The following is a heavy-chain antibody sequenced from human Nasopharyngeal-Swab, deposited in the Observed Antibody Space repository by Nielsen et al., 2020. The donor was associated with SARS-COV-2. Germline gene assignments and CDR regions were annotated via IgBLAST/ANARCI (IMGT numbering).Heavy chain of an antibody. CDR3: ARHYDYVWGSYRPFDY. J-gene: IGHJ4*02. CDR1: GFTFSSYW. CDR2: IKQDGSEK. V-gene: IGHV3-7*01. Sequence: GESVKSSCAASGFTFSSYWMSWVRQAPGKGLEWVANIKQDGSEKYYVDSVKGRFTISRDNAKNSLYLQMNSLRAEDTAVYYCARHYDYVWGSYRPFDYWGQGTLVTVSS. D-gene: IGHD3-16*02.